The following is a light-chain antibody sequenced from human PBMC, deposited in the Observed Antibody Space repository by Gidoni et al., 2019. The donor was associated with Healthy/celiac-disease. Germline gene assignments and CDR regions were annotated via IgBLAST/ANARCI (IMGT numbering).Light chain of an antibody. Sequence: QSALTHPRSVSGSPGQPVTISCTGTSSDVGGYNYVSWYQQHPGKAPKLMIYDVSKRPSGVPDRFSGSKSGNTASLTISGLQAEDEADYYCSSYAGSYTLVFGGGTKLTVL. CDR1: SSDVGGYNY. CDR2: DVS. V-gene: IGLV2-11*01. J-gene: IGLJ2*01. CDR3: SSYAGSYTLV.